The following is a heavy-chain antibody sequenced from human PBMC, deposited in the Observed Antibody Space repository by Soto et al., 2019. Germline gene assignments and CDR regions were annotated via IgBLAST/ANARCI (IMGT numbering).Heavy chain of an antibody. D-gene: IGHD1-26*01. J-gene: IGHJ4*01. Sequence: QVQLVQSGAEVKKPGSSVKVSCKASGGTFSTYAITWVRQAPGQGLEWLGGIIPIFGTTDYARKFQGRVTIGAAEPTRTVFSELSSLTSDDTTVYYSARGVGAYAIDYWGQGNLVT. CDR2: IIPIFGTT. V-gene: IGHV1-69*01. CDR3: ARGVGAYAIDY. CDR1: GGTFSTYA.